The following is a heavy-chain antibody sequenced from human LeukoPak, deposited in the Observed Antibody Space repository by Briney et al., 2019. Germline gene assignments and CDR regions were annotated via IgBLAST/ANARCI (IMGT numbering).Heavy chain of an antibody. CDR1: GGTFSSYA. J-gene: IGHJ6*04. V-gene: IGHV1-69*01. Sequence: SVKVSCKASGGTFSSYAISWVRQAPGQGLEWMGGIIPIFGTANYAQKFQGRATITADESTSTAYMELSSLRSEDTAVYYCARRVRGGYSYGDYYYGMDVWGKGTTVTVSS. D-gene: IGHD5-18*01. CDR2: IIPIFGTA. CDR3: ARRVRGGYSYGDYYYGMDV.